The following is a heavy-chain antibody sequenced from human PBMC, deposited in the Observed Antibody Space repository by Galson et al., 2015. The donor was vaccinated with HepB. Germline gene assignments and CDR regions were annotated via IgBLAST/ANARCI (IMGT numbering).Heavy chain of an antibody. J-gene: IGHJ3*02. CDR2: IIPILGIA. Sequence: SVKVSCKASGGTFSSYTISWVRQAPGQGLEWMGRIIPILGIANYAQKFQGRVTITADKSTSTAYMELNSLRSEDTAVYYCARQGQWLVGDAFDIWGQGTMVTVSS. D-gene: IGHD6-19*01. V-gene: IGHV1-69*02. CDR3: ARQGQWLVGDAFDI. CDR1: GGTFSSYT.